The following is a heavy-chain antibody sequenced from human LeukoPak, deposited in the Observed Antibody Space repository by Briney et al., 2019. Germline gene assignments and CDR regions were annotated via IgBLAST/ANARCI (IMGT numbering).Heavy chain of an antibody. J-gene: IGHJ4*02. Sequence: ASVKVSCKASGGTFSSYAISWVRQAPGQGLEWMGGIIPIFGTANYAQKFQGRVTITAGESTSTAYMELSSLRSEDTAVYYCARGDDSSGYYWSFDYWGQGTLVTVSS. CDR3: ARGDDSSGYYWSFDY. D-gene: IGHD3-22*01. CDR1: GGTFSSYA. CDR2: IIPIFGTA. V-gene: IGHV1-69*13.